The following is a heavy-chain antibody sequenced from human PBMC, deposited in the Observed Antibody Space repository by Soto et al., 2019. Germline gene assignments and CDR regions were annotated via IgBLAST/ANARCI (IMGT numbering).Heavy chain of an antibody. CDR3: ASNRLDFWSGDNPGYYFDY. D-gene: IGHD3-3*01. CDR2: IYYIGSP. CDR1: GGSISSSMYY. V-gene: IGHV4-39*01. Sequence: SETLSLTCTVSGGSISSSMYYCGWIRQPPGKGLEWIGSIYYIGSPYYNPSLKSRVTISVDTSKNQSSLKLSSVTAADTAVYYCASNRLDFWSGDNPGYYFDYWGQGTLVTVS. J-gene: IGHJ4*02.